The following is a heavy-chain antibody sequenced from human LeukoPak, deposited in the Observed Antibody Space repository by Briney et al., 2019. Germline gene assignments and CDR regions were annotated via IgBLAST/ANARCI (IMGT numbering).Heavy chain of an antibody. Sequence: GSLRLSCAASGFTFSSYAMSWVRQPPGKGLEWIGEINHSGSTNYNPSLKSRVTISVDTSKKQFSLKLRSVTAADTAAYYCARGRYYGSGSYYYQPFDYWGQGTLVTVSS. CDR1: GFTFSSYA. CDR3: ARGRYYGSGSYYYQPFDY. D-gene: IGHD3-10*01. V-gene: IGHV4-34*01. J-gene: IGHJ4*02. CDR2: INHSGST.